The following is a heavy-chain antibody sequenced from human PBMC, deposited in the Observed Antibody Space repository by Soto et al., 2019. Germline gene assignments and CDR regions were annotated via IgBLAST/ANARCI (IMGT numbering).Heavy chain of an antibody. J-gene: IGHJ4*02. D-gene: IGHD6-13*01. CDR3: ARGGSNRFGL. Sequence: EEQLVESGGGLVQPGGSLRVSCAASGFTFSGHWMTWVRQAPGKGLEWVASIKEDGSEKKYVDSAKGRFTISRDNAKKSRYLPMNSLRGEDTAVYYCARGGSNRFGLWGQGAVVTVSS. V-gene: IGHV3-7*04. CDR2: IKEDGSEK. CDR1: GFTFSGHW.